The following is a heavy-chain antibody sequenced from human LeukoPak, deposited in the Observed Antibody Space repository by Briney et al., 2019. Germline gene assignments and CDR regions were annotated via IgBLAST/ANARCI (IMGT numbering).Heavy chain of an antibody. V-gene: IGHV4-59*01. D-gene: IGHD3-10*01. CDR3: ARWVNTGITMVRGIGFDI. CDR1: GGSISNYY. Sequence: SETLSLTCTVSGGSISNYYWSWIRQPPGKGLEWIGYIYYSGSTNYNPSLKSRVTISVDTSKNQFSLKLSSVTAADTAVYYCARWVNTGITMVRGIGFDIWGQGTMVTVSS. CDR2: IYYSGST. J-gene: IGHJ3*02.